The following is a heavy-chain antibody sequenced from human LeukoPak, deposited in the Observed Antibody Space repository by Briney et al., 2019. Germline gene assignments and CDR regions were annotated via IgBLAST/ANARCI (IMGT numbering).Heavy chain of an antibody. D-gene: IGHD2-21*02. CDR1: GSTFSRFW. V-gene: IGHV3-7*01. CDR2: IKQGGSEI. Sequence: GGSLRLSCSPSGSTFSRFWMSWVRQAPGKGLEYVALIKQGGSEIFHMDSMKGRFTFSRDDATNSLYLQMNSLRVEDTALYYCARDRETESDSEGDYWGQGTLVTVSS. CDR3: ARDRETESDSEGDY. J-gene: IGHJ4*02.